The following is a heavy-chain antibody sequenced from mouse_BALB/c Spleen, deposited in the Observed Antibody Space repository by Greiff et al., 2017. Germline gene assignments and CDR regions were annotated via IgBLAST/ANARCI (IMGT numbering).Heavy chain of an antibody. Sequence: VQLQQSGAELVKPGASVKLSCTASGFNIKDTYMHWVKQRPEQGLEWIGRIDPANGNTKYDPKFQGKATITADTSSNTAYLQLSSLTSEDTAVYYCARAITTCPFAYWGQGTLVTVSA. J-gene: IGHJ3*01. D-gene: IGHD1-2*01. CDR3: ARAITTCPFAY. V-gene: IGHV14-3*02. CDR1: GFNIKDTY. CDR2: IDPANGNT.